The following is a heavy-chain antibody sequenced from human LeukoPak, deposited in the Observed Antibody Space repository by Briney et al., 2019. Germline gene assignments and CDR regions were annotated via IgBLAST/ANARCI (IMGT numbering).Heavy chain of an antibody. Sequence: ASVKVSCKASGGTFSIYAISWVRQAPGQGLEWMGRIIPILGIANYAQKFQGRVTITADKSTSTAYMELSSLRSEDTAVYYCAIHGFSEYGYWGQGTLVTVSS. CDR1: GGTFSIYA. CDR2: IIPILGIA. CDR3: AIHGFSEYGY. V-gene: IGHV1-69*04. D-gene: IGHD6-6*01. J-gene: IGHJ4*02.